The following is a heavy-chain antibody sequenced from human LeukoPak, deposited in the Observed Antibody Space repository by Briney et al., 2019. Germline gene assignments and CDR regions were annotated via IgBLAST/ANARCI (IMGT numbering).Heavy chain of an antibody. D-gene: IGHD5-18*01. CDR2: ISYDGSNK. Sequence: GGSLRLSCAASGFTFSSYAMHWVRQAPGKGLEWVAVISYDGSNKYYADSVKGRFTISRDNSKNTLYLQMNSLRAEDTAVYYCAKDMTSYGPPYYFDYWGQGTLVTVSS. J-gene: IGHJ4*02. CDR3: AKDMTSYGPPYYFDY. CDR1: GFTFSSYA. V-gene: IGHV3-30*04.